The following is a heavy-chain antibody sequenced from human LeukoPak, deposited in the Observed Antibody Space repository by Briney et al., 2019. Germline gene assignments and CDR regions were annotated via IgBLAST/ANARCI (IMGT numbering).Heavy chain of an antibody. CDR1: GFTFSSYS. CDR3: AREGVVVIGFDY. V-gene: IGHV3-21*01. CDR2: ISSSSSYI. D-gene: IGHD3-22*01. Sequence: KPGGSLRLSCAASGFTFSSYSMNWVRQAPGMGLEWVSSISSSSSYIYYADSVKGRFTISRDNAKNSLYLQMNSLRAEDTAVYYCAREGVVVIGFDYWGQGTLITVSS. J-gene: IGHJ4*02.